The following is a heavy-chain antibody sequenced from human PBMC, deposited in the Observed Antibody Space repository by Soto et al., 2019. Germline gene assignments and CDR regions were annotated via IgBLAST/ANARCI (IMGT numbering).Heavy chain of an antibody. D-gene: IGHD5-12*01. V-gene: IGHV4-34*01. CDR1: GGSFSGYY. CDR3: ARAQRGYSGYDRDY. J-gene: IGHJ4*02. CDR2: INHSGST. Sequence: SETLSLTCAVYGGSFSGYYWSWIRQPPGKGLEWIGEINHSGSTNYNPSLKSRVTISVDTSKNQFSLKLSSVTAADTAVYYCARAQRGYSGYDRDYCGQGTLVTVSS.